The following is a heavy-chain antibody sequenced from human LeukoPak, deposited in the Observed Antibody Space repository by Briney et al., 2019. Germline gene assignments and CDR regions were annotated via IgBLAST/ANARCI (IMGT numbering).Heavy chain of an antibody. V-gene: IGHV3-74*01. CDR2: IKSDGSST. J-gene: IGHJ4*02. Sequence: GGSLRLSCAASGFTFSSYWMHWVRQAPGKGLVWVSRIKSDGSSTTYADSVKGRFTISRDNAKNTLYLQMNSLRADDTAIYYCARDRRLQLWSPAGFDYWGQGTLVTASS. CDR1: GFTFSSYW. D-gene: IGHD5-18*01. CDR3: ARDRRLQLWSPAGFDY.